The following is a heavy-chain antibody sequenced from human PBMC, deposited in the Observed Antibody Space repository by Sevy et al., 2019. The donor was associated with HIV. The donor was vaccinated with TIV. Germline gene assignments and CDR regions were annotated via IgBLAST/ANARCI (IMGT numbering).Heavy chain of an antibody. Sequence: GGSLRLSCAASGFTFSNAWMSWVRQAPGKGLEWVGRIKSKTDGGTTDYAAPVKGRFTISRDDSKNTLYLQMNSLKTEDTAVYYCTTEALLWFGELFTINDYWGQGTLVTVSS. D-gene: IGHD3-10*01. CDR1: GFTFSNAW. J-gene: IGHJ4*02. CDR2: IKSKTDGGTT. CDR3: TTEALLWFGELFTINDY. V-gene: IGHV3-15*01.